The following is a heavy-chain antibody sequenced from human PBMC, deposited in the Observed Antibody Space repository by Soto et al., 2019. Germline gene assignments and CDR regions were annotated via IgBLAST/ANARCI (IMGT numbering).Heavy chain of an antibody. Sequence: QVQLVQSGAEVKKPGSSVKVSCKASGGTFSSYAISWVRQAPGQGLEWMGGIIPIFGTANYAQKFQGRVTITADESTSTDYMELSSLRSEDTAVYYCAGESRYCSGGSCYFLPGIDYWGQGTLVTVSS. D-gene: IGHD2-15*01. CDR3: AGESRYCSGGSCYFLPGIDY. CDR2: IIPIFGTA. CDR1: GGTFSSYA. V-gene: IGHV1-69*12. J-gene: IGHJ4*02.